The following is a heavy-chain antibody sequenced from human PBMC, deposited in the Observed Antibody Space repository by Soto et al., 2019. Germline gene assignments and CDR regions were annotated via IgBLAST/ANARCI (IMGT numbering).Heavy chain of an antibody. D-gene: IGHD3-22*01. CDR1: GFTFSDYY. CDR3: AKHVVMYYFDY. V-gene: IGHV3-11*01. CDR2: ISSSGSTI. Sequence: GGSLRLSCAASGFTFSDYYMSWIRQAPGKGLEWVSYISSSGSTIYYADSVKGRFTISRDNAKNSLYLQMNSLRAEDTAVYYCAKHVVMYYFDYWGQGTLVTVSS. J-gene: IGHJ4*02.